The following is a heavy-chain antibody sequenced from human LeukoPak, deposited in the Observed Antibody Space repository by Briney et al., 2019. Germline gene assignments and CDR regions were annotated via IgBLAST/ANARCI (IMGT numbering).Heavy chain of an antibody. CDR1: GFTFSSYA. CDR3: AREGITAYSSSWLNWFDP. V-gene: IGHV3-30-3*01. J-gene: IGHJ5*02. D-gene: IGHD6-13*01. CDR2: ISYDGSNK. Sequence: GGSLRLSCAASGFTFSSYAVHWVRQAPGKGLEWVAVISYDGSNKYYADSVKGRFTISRDNSKNTLYLQMNSLRAEDTAVYYCAREGITAYSSSWLNWFDPWGQGTLVTVSS.